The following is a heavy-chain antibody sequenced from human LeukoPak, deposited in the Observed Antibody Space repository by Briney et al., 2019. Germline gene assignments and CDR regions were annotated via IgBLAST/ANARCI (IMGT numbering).Heavy chain of an antibody. J-gene: IGHJ4*02. D-gene: IGHD2-2*01. V-gene: IGHV4-4*07. Sequence: SETLCLTCTVSGGSISSYYWSWIRQPAGKGLEWIGRIYTSGSTNYNPSLKSRVTMSVDTSKNQFSLKLSSVTAADTAVYYCARGDRVVPAAMSFDYWGQGTLVTVSS. CDR2: IYTSGST. CDR3: ARGDRVVPAAMSFDY. CDR1: GGSISSYY.